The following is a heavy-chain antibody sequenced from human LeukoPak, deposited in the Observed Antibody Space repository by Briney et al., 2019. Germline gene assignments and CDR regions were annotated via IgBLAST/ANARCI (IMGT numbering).Heavy chain of an antibody. CDR2: ISSSSSYI. D-gene: IGHD5-12*01. CDR3: ARAVDIVATITPYYFDY. Sequence: GGSLRPSCAPSGFTSSSYTMNWVRKPPGKGWDWASSISSSSSYIYYADSVKGRFTISRDNAKNSLYLQMNSLRAEDTAVYYCARAVDIVATITPYYFDYWGQGTLVTVSS. V-gene: IGHV3-21*01. CDR1: GFTSSSYT. J-gene: IGHJ4*02.